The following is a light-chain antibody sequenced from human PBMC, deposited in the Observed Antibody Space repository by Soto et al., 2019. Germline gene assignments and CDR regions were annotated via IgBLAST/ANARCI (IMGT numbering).Light chain of an antibody. CDR2: AAS. CDR1: QIINKW. V-gene: IGKV1-12*02. CDR3: QQANSFHFA. J-gene: IGKJ3*01. Sequence: DIQMTQSPSSVSASVGDRVTITCRATQIINKWLAWYQQKPGKAPTLLIYAASTLQSGVPSRFSGSGAGADFTLTISSLQPEDFATYYCQQANSFHFAFGPGTKVDIK.